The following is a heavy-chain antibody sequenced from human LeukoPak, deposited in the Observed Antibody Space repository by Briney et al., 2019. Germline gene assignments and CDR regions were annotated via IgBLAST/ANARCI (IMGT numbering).Heavy chain of an antibody. D-gene: IGHD3-9*01. J-gene: IGHJ4*02. Sequence: GASVKVSCKASGYTFISYGISWVRQAPGQGLEWMGWISAYNGNTNYAQKLQGRVTMTTDTSTSTAYMELRSLRSDDTAVYYCARERADYGILTGYHTLPYFGYWGQGTLVTVSS. V-gene: IGHV1-18*01. CDR1: GYTFISYG. CDR3: ARERADYGILTGYHTLPYFGY. CDR2: ISAYNGNT.